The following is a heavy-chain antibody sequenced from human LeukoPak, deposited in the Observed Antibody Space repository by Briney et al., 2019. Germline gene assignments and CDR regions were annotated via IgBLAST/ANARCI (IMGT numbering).Heavy chain of an antibody. CDR1: GFTFSSYA. D-gene: IGHD4-17*01. CDR3: ARELPMGYGDYFDY. CDR2: ISYDGSNK. J-gene: IGHJ4*02. Sequence: PGRSLRLSCAASGFTFSSYAMHWVRQAPGKGLEWVAVISYDGSNKYYADSVKGRFTISRDNSKNTLYLQMNSLRAEDTAVYYCARELPMGYGDYFDYWGQGTLVTVSS. V-gene: IGHV3-30-3*01.